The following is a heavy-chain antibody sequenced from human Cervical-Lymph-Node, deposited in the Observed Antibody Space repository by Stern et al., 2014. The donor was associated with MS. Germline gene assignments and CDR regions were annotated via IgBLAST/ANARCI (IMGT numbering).Heavy chain of an antibody. J-gene: IGHJ1*01. V-gene: IGHV1-18*01. Sequence: QVQLVQSGGEVKKPGASVKVSCKASGYIFTRYGISWVRQAPGQGLEWMGWVSANNANAYKAQKIQGTVTMTTDTSTNTAYMELRSLTTDDTAIYYCARIAAAGNHFQHWGQGTLITVSP. CDR2: VSANNANA. D-gene: IGHD6-25*01. CDR1: GYIFTRYG. CDR3: ARIAAAGNHFQH.